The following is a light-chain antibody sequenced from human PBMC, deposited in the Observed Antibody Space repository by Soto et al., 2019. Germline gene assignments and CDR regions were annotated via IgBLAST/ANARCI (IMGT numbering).Light chain of an antibody. CDR1: QNINTY. J-gene: IGKJ2*01. Sequence: DIQMTQSPSSLSASVGDRVTISCRASQNINTYLNWYRQKPGKAPELLIYTASTLQTGVPSRFSASGSETDFTLTISGLQPEDFATYYCQQSYSTPPDTFGQGTKLEI. CDR2: TAS. V-gene: IGKV1-39*01. CDR3: QQSYSTPPDT.